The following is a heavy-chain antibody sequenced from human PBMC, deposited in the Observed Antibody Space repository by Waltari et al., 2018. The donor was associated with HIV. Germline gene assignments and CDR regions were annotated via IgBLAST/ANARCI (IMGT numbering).Heavy chain of an antibody. CDR1: GYTFTSYG. CDR2: ISAYNGHT. Sequence: QVQLVQSGAEVKKPGASVKVPCQASGYTFTSYGISWVRQAPGQGLEWMGWISAYNGHTNYAQDLQGRVTMTTDTSTSTAYMDLRSLRSDDTAFYYCARALWSGYYTPYYFDYWGQGTLVTVSS. CDR3: ARALWSGYYTPYYFDY. V-gene: IGHV1-18*01. J-gene: IGHJ4*02. D-gene: IGHD3-3*01.